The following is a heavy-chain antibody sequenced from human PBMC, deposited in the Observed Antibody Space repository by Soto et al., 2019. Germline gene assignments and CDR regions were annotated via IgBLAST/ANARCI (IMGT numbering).Heavy chain of an antibody. J-gene: IGHJ6*04. CDR3: VICRGRYYRYGRDV. CDR2: ISSSGSTI. CDR1: GFTFSIYE. Sequence: PGMSLRLSCAGCGFTFSIYERNWVREAPGKGLEWVSYISSSGSTIYYADSVKGRFTISRDNAKNSLYLQMNSLRAEDTAVYYWVICRGRYYRYGRDVSGKGTT. D-gene: IGHD3-10*02. V-gene: IGHV3-48*03.